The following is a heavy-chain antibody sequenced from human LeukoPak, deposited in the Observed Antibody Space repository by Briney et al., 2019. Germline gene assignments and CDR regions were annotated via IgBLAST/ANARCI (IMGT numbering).Heavy chain of an antibody. V-gene: IGHV3-21*04. CDR2: ISSSSSYI. Sequence: PGGSLRLSCAASGFTFSSYSMNWVRQAPGKGLEWVSSISSSSSYIYYADSVKGRFTISRDNAKNSLYLQMNSLRAEDTAVYYCARVGYSYGLGGLNYFDYWGQGTLVTVSS. CDR3: ARVGYSYGLGGLNYFDY. CDR1: GFTFSSYS. J-gene: IGHJ4*02. D-gene: IGHD5-18*01.